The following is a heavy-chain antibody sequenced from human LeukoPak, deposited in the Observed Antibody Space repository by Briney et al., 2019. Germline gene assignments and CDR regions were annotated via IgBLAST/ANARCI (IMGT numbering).Heavy chain of an antibody. Sequence: GGSLRLSCAASGFTISSYGMHWVCQAPGKGLEWVAVTSYDGSHKNYADSVKGRFTISRDNSKNTLELQMSSLRAEDTAVYYCAKDQDSYGLDFWGQGTLVTVSS. D-gene: IGHD5-18*01. CDR3: AKDQDSYGLDF. CDR2: TSYDGSHK. J-gene: IGHJ4*02. CDR1: GFTISSYG. V-gene: IGHV3-30*18.